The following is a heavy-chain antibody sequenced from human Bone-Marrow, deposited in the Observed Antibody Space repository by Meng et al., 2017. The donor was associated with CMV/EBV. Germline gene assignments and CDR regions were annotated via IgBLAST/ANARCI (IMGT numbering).Heavy chain of an antibody. D-gene: IGHD6-6*01. CDR3: AKDIRAAARLRAHIGNYGMDV. Sequence: GGSLRLSCTASGFSFDNYGMSWVRQTPGKGLEWVSSINWSGDGTAYADSVKGRFTISRDNAKNSLYLQMNSLRAEDTAVYYCAKDIRAAARLRAHIGNYGMDVWGQGTTVTFSS. J-gene: IGHJ6*02. CDR2: INWSGDGT. V-gene: IGHV3-20*04. CDR1: GFSFDNYG.